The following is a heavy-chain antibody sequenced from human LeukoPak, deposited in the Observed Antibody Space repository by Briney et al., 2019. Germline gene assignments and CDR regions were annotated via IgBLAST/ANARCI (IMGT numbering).Heavy chain of an antibody. J-gene: IGHJ6*02. CDR1: GFTVSSNY. CDR3: ARVGTGYDYDYYGMDV. V-gene: IGHV3-66*02. D-gene: IGHD5-12*01. CDR2: IYSGGST. Sequence: GGSPTLSCAASGFTVSSNYMSWVRQPPGKALAWVSVIYSGGSTYYADSVRGRFTISRDNSKNTLYLQMNSLRAEDTAVYYCARVGTGYDYDYYGMDVWGQGTTVTVSS.